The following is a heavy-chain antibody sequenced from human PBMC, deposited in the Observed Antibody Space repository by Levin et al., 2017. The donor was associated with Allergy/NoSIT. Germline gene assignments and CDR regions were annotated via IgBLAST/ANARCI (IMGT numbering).Heavy chain of an antibody. CDR3: ARDRGLQWLVPYYFDY. D-gene: IGHD6-19*01. V-gene: IGHV3-21*01. Sequence: GGSLRLSCAASGFTFSSYSMNWVRQAPGKGLEWVSSISSSSSYIYYADSVKGRFTISRDNAKNSLYLQMNSLRAEDTAVYYCARDRGLQWLVPYYFDYWGQGTLVTVSS. J-gene: IGHJ4*02. CDR1: GFTFSSYS. CDR2: ISSSSSYI.